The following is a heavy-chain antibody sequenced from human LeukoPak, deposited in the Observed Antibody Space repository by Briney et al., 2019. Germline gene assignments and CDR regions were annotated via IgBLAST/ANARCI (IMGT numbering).Heavy chain of an antibody. D-gene: IGHD2-2*02. CDR3: AREVTIVVVPAAIRHYYYGMDV. Sequence: ASVKVSCKASGYTFTSYGISWVRQAPGQGLEWMGWISAYNGNTNYAQKLQGRVTMTTDTSTSTAYMELRGLRSDDTAVYYCAREVTIVVVPAAIRHYYYGMDVWGQGTTVTVSS. V-gene: IGHV1-18*01. J-gene: IGHJ6*02. CDR2: ISAYNGNT. CDR1: GYTFTSYG.